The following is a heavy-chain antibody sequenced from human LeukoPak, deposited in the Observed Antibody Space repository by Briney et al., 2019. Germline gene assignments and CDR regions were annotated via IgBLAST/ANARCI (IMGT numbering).Heavy chain of an antibody. D-gene: IGHD4-17*01. V-gene: IGHV1-18*01. CDR2: ISAYNGNT. CDR3: ARLIGVTSYYYYYYMDV. Sequence: GASVKVSCKASGYTFTSYGVSWVRRAPGQGLEWMGWISAYNGNTDYAQKLQGRVTMTTDTSTSTAYMELRSLRSDDTAVYYCARLIGVTSYYYYYYMDVWGKGTTVTVSS. J-gene: IGHJ6*03. CDR1: GYTFTSYG.